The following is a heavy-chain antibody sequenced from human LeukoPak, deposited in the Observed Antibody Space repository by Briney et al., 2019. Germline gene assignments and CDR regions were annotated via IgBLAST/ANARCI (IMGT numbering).Heavy chain of an antibody. CDR2: ISYDGSNK. CDR1: GFTFSSYA. CDR3: ARGPGIAARYYYYYYMDV. D-gene: IGHD6-6*01. J-gene: IGHJ6*03. V-gene: IGHV3-30*01. Sequence: GGSLRLSCAASGFTFSSYAMHWVRQAPGKGLEWVAVISYDGSNKYYADSVKGRFTISRDNSKNTLYLQMNSLRAEDTAVYYCARGPGIAARYYYYYYMDVWGKGTTVTVSS.